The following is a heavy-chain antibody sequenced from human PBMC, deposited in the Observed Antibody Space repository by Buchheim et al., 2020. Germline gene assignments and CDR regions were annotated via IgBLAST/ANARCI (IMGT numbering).Heavy chain of an antibody. Sequence: QVQLVESGGGVVQPGRSLRLSCAASGFTFSSYAMHWVRQAPGKGLEWVAVISYDGSDKYYADSVKGRFTISRDNSKNTLYLQRNSLRADDTAVYYCAREQIAVADYWGQGTL. J-gene: IGHJ4*02. CDR1: GFTFSSYA. V-gene: IGHV3-30-3*01. D-gene: IGHD6-19*01. CDR3: AREQIAVADY. CDR2: ISYDGSDK.